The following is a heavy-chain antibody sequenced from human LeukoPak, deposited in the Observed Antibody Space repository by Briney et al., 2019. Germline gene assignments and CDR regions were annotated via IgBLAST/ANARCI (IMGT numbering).Heavy chain of an antibody. CDR2: ISSSSSYI. Sequence: GGSLRLSCAASGFTFSSYGMHWVRQAPGKGLEWVSSISSSSSYIYYADSVKGRFTISRDNAKNSLYLQMNSLRAEDTAVYYCARGDQYSSSYDYWGQGTLVTVSS. CDR3: ARGDQYSSSYDY. D-gene: IGHD6-13*01. V-gene: IGHV3-21*01. CDR1: GFTFSSYG. J-gene: IGHJ4*02.